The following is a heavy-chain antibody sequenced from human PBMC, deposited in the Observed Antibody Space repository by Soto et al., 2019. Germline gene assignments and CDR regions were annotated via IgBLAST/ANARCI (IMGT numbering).Heavy chain of an antibody. CDR1: GFTFSSYE. J-gene: IGHJ6*02. CDR3: ASLPKKGGPNYDFWSGYSQHYYYGMEV. V-gene: IGHV3-48*03. D-gene: IGHD3-3*01. CDR2: ISISGSTI. Sequence: GSLRLSCAASGFTFSSYEMNWVRQAPGKGLEWVSYISISGSTIYYADSVKGRFTISRDNAKNSLYLQMNSLRAEDTAVYYCASLPKKGGPNYDFWSGYSQHYYYGMEVWCQGNTVTVS.